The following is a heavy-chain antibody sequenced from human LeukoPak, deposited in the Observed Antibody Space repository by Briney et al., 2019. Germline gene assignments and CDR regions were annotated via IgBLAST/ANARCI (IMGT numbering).Heavy chain of an antibody. J-gene: IGHJ4*02. CDR2: IKSKTDGGIT. V-gene: IGHV3-15*01. D-gene: IGHD7-27*01. CDR1: GFTFSNVW. CDR3: TTRILTGDFDY. Sequence: GGSLRLSCAASGFTFSNVWMSWVRQAPGKGLEWVGRIKSKTDGGITDYAAPVKGRFTISRDDSKNTMYLQMNSLKTEDTAMYYCTTRILTGDFDYWGQGTLVTVSS.